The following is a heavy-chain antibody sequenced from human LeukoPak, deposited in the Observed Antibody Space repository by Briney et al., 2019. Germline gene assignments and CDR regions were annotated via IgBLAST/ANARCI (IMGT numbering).Heavy chain of an antibody. CDR3: ARGVTMIRGAVMYPYFFDF. J-gene: IGHJ4*02. V-gene: IGHV3-7*03. CDR1: GFTFGDFF. Sequence: GGSLRLSCAASGFTFGDFFMSWVRQAPGKGLEWVANINRDRSEKFHVDSVRGRFTISRDNAKNALFLQMHSLRADDTAMYFCARGVTMIRGAVMYPYFFDFWGRGTLVTVSS. CDR2: INRDRSEK. D-gene: IGHD3-10*01.